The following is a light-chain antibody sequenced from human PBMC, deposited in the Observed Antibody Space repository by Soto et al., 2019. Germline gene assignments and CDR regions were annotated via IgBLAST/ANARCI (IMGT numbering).Light chain of an antibody. J-gene: IGKJ5*01. CDR3: PQSDSLPIT. CDR1: QDISNY. V-gene: IGKV1-33*01. CDR2: DAS. Sequence: DVPMTQSPSSLSASVGDRVTITCRASQDISNYLNWYQQRPRKAPKLLIYDASNLERGVPSRFSGTRSGTHFTFAITSLQPEDVATYYCPQSDSLPITFGHGTRLEI.